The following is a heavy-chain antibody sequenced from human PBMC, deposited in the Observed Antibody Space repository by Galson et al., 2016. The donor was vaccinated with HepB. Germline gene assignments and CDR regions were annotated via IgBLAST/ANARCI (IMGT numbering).Heavy chain of an antibody. V-gene: IGHV3-23*01. Sequence: SLRLSCAASGFTFSGYGMSWVRQAPGKGLEWVSAINSGGTTFYADSVTGRSTISRDNSKNSLYLQMTSLRVEDTAIYYCTRRESLSLDYWGQGTLVTVSS. J-gene: IGHJ4*02. CDR3: TRRESLSLDY. CDR2: INSGGTT. CDR1: GFTFSGYG. D-gene: IGHD2/OR15-2a*01.